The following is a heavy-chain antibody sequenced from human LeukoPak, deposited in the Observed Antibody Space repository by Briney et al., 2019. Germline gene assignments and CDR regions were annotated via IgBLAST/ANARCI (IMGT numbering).Heavy chain of an antibody. CDR1: GFTFSSYW. V-gene: IGHV3-7*01. CDR2: IKQDGSET. J-gene: IGHJ4*02. CDR3: ARDAMSRTADY. D-gene: IGHD2-2*01. Sequence: GGSLRLSCAASGFTFSSYWMSWVRQAPGKGLEWVGNIKQDGSETYFVDSVKGRFTISRDNAKDSLYLQMNNLRAEDTAVYYCARDAMSRTADYWGQGTLVTVSS.